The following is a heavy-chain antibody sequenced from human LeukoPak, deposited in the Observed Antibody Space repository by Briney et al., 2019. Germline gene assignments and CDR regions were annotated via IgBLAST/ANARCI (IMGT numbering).Heavy chain of an antibody. V-gene: IGHV4-39*01. Sequence: PSETLPLTCTVSGGSISSSSYYWGWIRQPPGKGLEWIGSIYYSGSTYYNPSLKSRVTISVDTSKNQFSLKLSSVTAADTAVYYCARLNYYGSGSYDYWGQGTLVTVSS. CDR3: ARLNYYGSGSYDY. CDR2: IYYSGST. CDR1: GGSISSSSYY. D-gene: IGHD3-10*01. J-gene: IGHJ4*02.